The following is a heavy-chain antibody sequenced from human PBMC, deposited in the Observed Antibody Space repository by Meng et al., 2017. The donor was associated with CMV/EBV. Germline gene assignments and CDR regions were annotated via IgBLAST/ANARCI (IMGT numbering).Heavy chain of an antibody. CDR3: ARCRLRFLEWLLLDNWFDP. Sequence: GGSLRLSCAASGFTFSDYYMSWIRQAPGKGLEWVSYISSSGSTIYYADSVKGRFTISRDNAKNSLYLQMNSLRAEDTAVYYCARCRLRFLEWLLLDNWFDPWGQGTLVTVSS. J-gene: IGHJ5*02. D-gene: IGHD3-3*01. CDR1: GFTFSDYY. CDR2: ISSSGSTI. V-gene: IGHV3-11*01.